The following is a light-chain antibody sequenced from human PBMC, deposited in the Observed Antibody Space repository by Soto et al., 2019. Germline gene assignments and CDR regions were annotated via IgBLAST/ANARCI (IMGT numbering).Light chain of an antibody. CDR2: KVS. CDR1: SSDVGGNKY. V-gene: IGLV2-14*01. J-gene: IGLJ1*01. CDR3: TSSTCDSLYV. Sequence: QSALTQPPSASGSPGQSVTMSWTGTSSDVGGNKYVSWYQQYPGKVPKLLINKVSNRPSGVSNRFSGSKSGNMASLTISGLLAEDEADYFCTSSTCDSLYVFGTGNKVTVL.